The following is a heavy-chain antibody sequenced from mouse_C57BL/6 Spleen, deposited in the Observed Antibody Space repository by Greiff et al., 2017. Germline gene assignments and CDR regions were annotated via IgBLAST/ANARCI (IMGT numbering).Heavy chain of an antibody. V-gene: IGHV1-31*01. CDR3: ARSKIQTGTEYAMDY. J-gene: IGHJ4*01. D-gene: IGHD4-1*01. CDR2: IYPYNGVS. Sequence: EVQLQQSGPELVKPGASVKISCKASGYSFTGYYMHWVKQSHGNILDWIGYIYPYNGVSSYNQKFKGKATLTVDKSSSTAYMELRSLTSEDSAVYYCARSKIQTGTEYAMDYWGQGTSVTVSS. CDR1: GYSFTGYY.